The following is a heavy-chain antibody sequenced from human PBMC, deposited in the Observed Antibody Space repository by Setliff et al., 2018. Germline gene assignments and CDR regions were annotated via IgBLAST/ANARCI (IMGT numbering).Heavy chain of an antibody. D-gene: IGHD1-26*01. CDR1: GFTFSSYW. CDR2: IKQNGIGR. CDR3: TRASMGGGSYWWDS. V-gene: IGHV3-7*01. J-gene: IGHJ5*01. Sequence: GGSLRLSCAASGFTFSSYWMSWVRQAPGKGLEWVANIKQNGIGRYYVDSVEGRLTISRDNAGSSVYLQMNSLRAEDTAVYYCTRASMGGGSYWWDSWGQGTLVTVSS.